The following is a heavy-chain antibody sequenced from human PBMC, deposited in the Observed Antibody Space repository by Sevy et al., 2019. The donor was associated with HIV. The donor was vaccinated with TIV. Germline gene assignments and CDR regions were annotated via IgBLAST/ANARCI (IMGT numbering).Heavy chain of an antibody. CDR3: ARDHYGPFDY. CDR2: ISYDGSNK. D-gene: IGHD3-10*01. Sequence: EGSLRLSCAASGFTFSSYAMHWVLQAPGKVLEWVAVISYDGSNKYYADSVKGRFTISRDNSKNTLYLQMNSLRAEDTAVYYCARDHYGPFDYWGQGTLVTVSS. CDR1: GFTFSSYA. J-gene: IGHJ4*02. V-gene: IGHV3-30-3*01.